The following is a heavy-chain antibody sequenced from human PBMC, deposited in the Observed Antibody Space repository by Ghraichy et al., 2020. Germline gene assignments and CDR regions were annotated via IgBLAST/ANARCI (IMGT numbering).Heavy chain of an antibody. V-gene: IGHV3-7*01. J-gene: IGHJ4*02. CDR3: VKTLGKNGASH. D-gene: IGHD4-17*01. CDR2: IRDDGSAS. CDR1: GFTFSAYW. Sequence: ETLSLTCVTSGFTFSAYWMNWVRQAPGKGLEWVATIRDDGSASYYADSVKGRFTVSRDNSRNSLSLQMNSLRGEDTAVYYCVKTLGKNGASHWGQGALVTVSS.